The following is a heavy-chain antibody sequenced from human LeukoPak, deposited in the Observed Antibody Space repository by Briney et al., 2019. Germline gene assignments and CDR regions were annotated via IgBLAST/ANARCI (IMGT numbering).Heavy chain of an antibody. D-gene: IGHD6-6*01. J-gene: IGHJ6*02. V-gene: IGHV4-59*01. CDR3: ARVTEYSSSTLGYYYYGMDV. CDR2: IYYSGST. CDR1: GGSIGSYY. Sequence: SETLSLTCTVSGGSIGSYYWSWIRQPPGKGLEWIGYIYYSGSTNYNPSLKSRVTISVDTSKNQFSLKLSSVTAADTAVYYCARVTEYSSSTLGYYYYGMDVWGQGTTVTVSS.